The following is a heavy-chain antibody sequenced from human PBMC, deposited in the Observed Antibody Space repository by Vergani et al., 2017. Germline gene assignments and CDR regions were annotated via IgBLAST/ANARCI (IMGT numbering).Heavy chain of an antibody. J-gene: IGHJ4*02. Sequence: EVQLVESGGGLVQPGGSLRLSCAASGFTFSSYSMNWVRQAPGKGLEWVSYISSSSSTIYYAHSVKGRFTISRDNAKNSLYLQMNSLRDEDTAVYYCARGTSKQQLARFDYWGQGTLVTVSS. CDR2: ISSSSSTI. CDR3: ARGTSKQQLARFDY. D-gene: IGHD6-6*01. CDR1: GFTFSSYS. V-gene: IGHV3-48*02.